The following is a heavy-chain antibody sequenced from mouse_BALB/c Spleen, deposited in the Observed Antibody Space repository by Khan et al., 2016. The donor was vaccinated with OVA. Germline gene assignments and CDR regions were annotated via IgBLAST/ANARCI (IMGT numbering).Heavy chain of an antibody. Sequence: QIQLVQSGPELKKPGETVKISCKASGYTFTNYGMNWVKQAPGKGLKWMGWIKTYTGQPTYADDFKGRFAFSLETSASTAYLQINNTKNEDTGTCYCARSNSHWYLDVWGAETTVTVSS. CDR1: GYTFTNYG. D-gene: IGHD4-1*02. CDR2: IKTYTGQP. V-gene: IGHV9-3-1*01. J-gene: IGHJ1*01. CDR3: ARSNSHWYLDV.